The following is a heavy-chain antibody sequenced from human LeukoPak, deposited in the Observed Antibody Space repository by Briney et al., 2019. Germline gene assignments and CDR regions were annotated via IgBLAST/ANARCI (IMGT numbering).Heavy chain of an antibody. CDR1: GFTFSSYE. Sequence: PGGSLRLSCAASGFTFSSYEMNWVRQAPGKGLEWVSYISSSGSTIYYADSVKGRFTISRDNAKNSLYLQMNSLRAEDTAVYYCATFGGRWLQFGYWGQGTLVTVSS. CDR2: ISSSGSTI. V-gene: IGHV3-48*03. J-gene: IGHJ4*02. D-gene: IGHD5-24*01. CDR3: ATFGGRWLQFGY.